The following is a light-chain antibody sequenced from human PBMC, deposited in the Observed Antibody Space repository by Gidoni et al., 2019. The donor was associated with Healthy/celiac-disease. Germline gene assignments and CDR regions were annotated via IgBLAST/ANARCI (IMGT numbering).Light chain of an antibody. CDR2: KAS. J-gene: IGKJ1*01. V-gene: IGKV1-5*03. CDR3: QQYASVSPT. CDR1: QSLDTE. Sequence: GDTVTITCRVSQSLDTEVAWYQQKPGKAPKLLIYKASSLQSGVPERFRGGGYGKEFTLAIISLQPDDLATYYCQQYASVSPTFGQGTKVEI.